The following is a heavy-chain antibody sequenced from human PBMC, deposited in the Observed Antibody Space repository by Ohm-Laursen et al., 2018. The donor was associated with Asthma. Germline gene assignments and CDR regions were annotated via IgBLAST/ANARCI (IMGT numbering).Heavy chain of an antibody. CDR1: GGSISSYY. V-gene: IGHV4-59*12. CDR2: IYYSGST. CDR3: ARGYDRYTWYGMDV. J-gene: IGHJ6*02. D-gene: IGHD3-16*02. Sequence: SQTLSLTCTVSGGSISSYYWTWIRQPPGKGLEWIGYIYYSGSTYYNPSLKSRVTISVDTSKNQFSLKLSSVTAADTAVYYCARGYDRYTWYGMDVWGQGTTVTVSS.